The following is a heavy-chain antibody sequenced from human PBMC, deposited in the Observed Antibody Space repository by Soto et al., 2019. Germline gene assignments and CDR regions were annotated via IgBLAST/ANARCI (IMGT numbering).Heavy chain of an antibody. CDR1: GGTISSYY. J-gene: IGHJ5*02. CDR3: ARHLPGYCTNGVCYTRNWFDP. V-gene: IGHV4-59*08. Sequence: SETLSLTCTVSGGTISSYYWSWIRQPPGKGLEWIGYIYYSGSTNYNPSLKSRVTISVDTSKNQFSLKLSSVTAADTAVYYCARHLPGYCTNGVCYTRNWFDPWGQGTLVTVSS. CDR2: IYYSGST. D-gene: IGHD2-8*01.